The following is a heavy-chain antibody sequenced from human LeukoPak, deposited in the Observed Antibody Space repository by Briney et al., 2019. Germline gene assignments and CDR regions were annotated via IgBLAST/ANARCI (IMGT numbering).Heavy chain of an antibody. J-gene: IGHJ4*02. CDR3: ARVFCNGGSCYHFDY. CDR1: GGSISHYY. D-gene: IGHD2-15*01. CDR2: IYVTGNT. V-gene: IGHV4-4*07. Sequence: PSETLSLTCSVSGGSISHYYWTWIRQPAGKGLEWIWPIYVTGNTDYNPSDSNPSIRSRVTISEDTARNHFSLKLTSVTAADTAVYYCARVFCNGGSCYHFDYWGQGTLVTVSS.